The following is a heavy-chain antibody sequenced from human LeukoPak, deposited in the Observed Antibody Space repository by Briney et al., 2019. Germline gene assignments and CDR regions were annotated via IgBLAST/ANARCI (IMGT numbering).Heavy chain of an antibody. V-gene: IGHV4-34*01. CDR3: ARGRRYGLAY. Sequence: SETLSLTCAVYGGSFSGYYWSWIRQPPGKGLEWIGEINHSGSTNYNPSLKSRVTISVDTSKNQFSLKLSSVTAADTAVYYCARGRRYGLAYWGQGTLVTVSS. J-gene: IGHJ4*02. CDR1: GGSFSGYY. CDR2: INHSGST. D-gene: IGHD4-17*01.